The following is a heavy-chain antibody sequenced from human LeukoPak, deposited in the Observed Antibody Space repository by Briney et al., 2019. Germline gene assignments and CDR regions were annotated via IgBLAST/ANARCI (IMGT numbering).Heavy chain of an antibody. CDR3: ARSGDYYDTSGYLFDY. CDR1: GFTFSDYY. J-gene: IGHJ4*02. D-gene: IGHD3-22*01. CDR2: ISSSGSTI. Sequence: GGSLRLSCAASGFTFSDYYMSWIRQAPGKGLEWLSYISSSGSTIYYADSVTGRFTISRDNAKNSLYLQMNSLRAEDTAVYYCARSGDYYDTSGYLFDYWGQGTLVTVSS. V-gene: IGHV3-11*01.